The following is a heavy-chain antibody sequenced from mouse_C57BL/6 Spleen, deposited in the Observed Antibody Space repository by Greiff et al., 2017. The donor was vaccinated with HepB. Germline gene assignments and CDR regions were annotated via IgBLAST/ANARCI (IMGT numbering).Heavy chain of an antibody. D-gene: IGHD3-1*01. V-gene: IGHV14-2*01. CDR3: ARSGTGGWFAY. CDR1: GFNIKDYY. J-gene: IGHJ3*01. CDR2: IDPEDGET. Sequence: EVHLVESGAELVKPGASVKLSCTASGFNIKDYYMHWVKKRTEQGLEWIGRIDPEDGETKYAPKFQGKATITADISSNTAYLQLSSLTSEDTAVYYCARSGTGGWFAYWGQGTLVTVSA.